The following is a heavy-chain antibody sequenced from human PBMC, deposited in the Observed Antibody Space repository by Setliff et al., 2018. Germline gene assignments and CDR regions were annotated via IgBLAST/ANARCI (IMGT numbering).Heavy chain of an antibody. CDR2: IYYSGST. V-gene: IGHV4-39*01. D-gene: IGHD3-3*01. CDR3: ARGRSNFWGYYFDY. J-gene: IGHJ4*02. Sequence: SETLSLTCAVSGYSISSSSYYWGWIRQPPGKGLEWIGSIYYSGSTYYNPSLKSRVTISVDTSKNQFSLKLSSVTAADTAVYYCARGRSNFWGYYFDYWGQGTLVTVSS. CDR1: GYSISSSSYY.